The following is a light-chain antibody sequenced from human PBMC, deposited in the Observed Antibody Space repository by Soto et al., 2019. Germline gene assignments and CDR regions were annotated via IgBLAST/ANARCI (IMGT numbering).Light chain of an antibody. CDR3: AAWDDSLSGV. J-gene: IGLJ3*02. CDR2: NNN. V-gene: IGLV1-47*02. Sequence: QSVLTQPPSASGTPGQRVTISCSGSTSNIGTNYVSWYQQFPGTAPKLLIYNNNRRPSGVPERFSGSKSGTSASLAISGLRSEDEADYYCAAWDDSLSGVFGGGTKVTVL. CDR1: TSNIGTNY.